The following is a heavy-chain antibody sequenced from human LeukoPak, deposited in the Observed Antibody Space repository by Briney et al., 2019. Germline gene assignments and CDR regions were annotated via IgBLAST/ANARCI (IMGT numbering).Heavy chain of an antibody. J-gene: IGHJ6*02. CDR3: ARDGLAYYGLGNSRSFALDV. Sequence: GGSLRLSCAASGFIFSNYWVTWVRQAPGKGLEWVANIKEDGNEKYYVDSVKGRFTISRDNARNSFYLQMNSLRAEDTAVYYCARDGLAYYGLGNSRSFALDVWGQGTTVIVSS. V-gene: IGHV3-7*03. D-gene: IGHD3-10*01. CDR1: GFIFSNYW. CDR2: IKEDGNEK.